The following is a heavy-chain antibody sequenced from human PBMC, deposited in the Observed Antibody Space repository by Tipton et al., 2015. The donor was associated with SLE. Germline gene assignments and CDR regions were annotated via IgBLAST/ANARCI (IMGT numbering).Heavy chain of an antibody. D-gene: IGHD2-15*01. V-gene: IGHV4-59*11. J-gene: IGHJ4*02. Sequence: TLSLTCTVSGGSISSHFWTWIRQPPGKGLEWIGDIYFAGSSKYNPSLRGRVTISVDTSKTQFSLRLSSVTAADTAVYYCARDRCSGGGCYFDFWGLGALVTVSS. CDR2: IYFAGSS. CDR1: GGSISSHF. CDR3: ARDRCSGGGCYFDF.